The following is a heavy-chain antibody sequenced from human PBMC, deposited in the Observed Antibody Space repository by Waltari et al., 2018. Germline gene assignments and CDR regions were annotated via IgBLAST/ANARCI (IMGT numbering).Heavy chain of an antibody. CDR3: ARYSSSWYLPYYYGMDV. CDR2: ISAYNGKT. J-gene: IGHJ6*02. V-gene: IGHV1-18*01. Sequence: QVQLVQSGAEVKKPGASVKVSCKASGYTFTSYGISWVRQAPGPGLEWMGWISAYNGKTNHEQTLKGRVIMRTDTSTSTAYMELRSLRSDDTAVYYCARYSSSWYLPYYYGMDVWGQGTTVTVSS. CDR1: GYTFTSYG. D-gene: IGHD6-13*01.